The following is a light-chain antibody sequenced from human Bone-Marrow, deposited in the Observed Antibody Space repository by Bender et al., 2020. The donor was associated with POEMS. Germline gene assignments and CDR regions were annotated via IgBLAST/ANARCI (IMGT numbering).Light chain of an antibody. CDR2: RDN. V-gene: IGLV1-47*01. CDR3: QSYDGSLSVYV. J-gene: IGLJ1*01. Sequence: QSVLTQPPSASGLPGQEVTISCSGSSSNIEFTLLYWYQQFPGTAPKVLIYRDNQRPSGVPDGFSGSKSGTSASLAISGLQAEDEADFYCQSYDGSLSVYVFGTGTKVTVL. CDR1: SSNIEFTL.